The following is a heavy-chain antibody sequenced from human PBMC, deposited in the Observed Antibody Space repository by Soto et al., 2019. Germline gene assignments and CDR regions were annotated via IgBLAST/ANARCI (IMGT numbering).Heavy chain of an antibody. D-gene: IGHD7-27*01. V-gene: IGHV4-30-4*01. CDR3: ARGPSGDKVDY. Sequence: QVQLQESGPGLVKPSQTRSLNCTVSGGSISKVNYCWSWSRQPPDTGLEWIGHIYNGGITYNNPPLPMVLPISVVTARNQFTLQLSSVSAADKAVYYCARGPSGDKVDYWGQGTLVTVSS. CDR1: GGSISKVNYC. J-gene: IGHJ4*02. CDR2: IYNGGIT.